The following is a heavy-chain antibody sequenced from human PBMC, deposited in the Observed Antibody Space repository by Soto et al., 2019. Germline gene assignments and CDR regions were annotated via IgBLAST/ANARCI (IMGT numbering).Heavy chain of an antibody. J-gene: IGHJ5*02. Sequence: PLETQCLTCGVSGGTIGGGGDSWSWIRQPPGKGLEWIGYIYHSGSTYYNPSLKSRVTISVDRSKNQFSLKLSSVTAADTAVYYCARVPDRWGQGTLVTVSS. D-gene: IGHD2-2*01. V-gene: IGHV4-30-2*01. CDR1: GGTIGGGGDS. CDR2: IYHSGST. CDR3: ARVPDR.